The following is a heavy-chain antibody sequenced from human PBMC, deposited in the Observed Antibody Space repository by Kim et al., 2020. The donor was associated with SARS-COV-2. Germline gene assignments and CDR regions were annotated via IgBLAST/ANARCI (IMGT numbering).Heavy chain of an antibody. CDR2: IYYSGSN. CDR3: AGNELRTAALVWLDF. J-gene: IGHJ5*02. Sequence: SETLSLTCTVSGGSISSYYWSWVRQPPGQGLEWIGYIYYSGSNDYNPSLKSRVPITVDTSRKQFSLKLGSVTAADTAGYSCAGNELRTAALVWLDFWGQG. D-gene: IGHD5-18*01. V-gene: IGHV4-59*08. CDR1: GGSISSYY.